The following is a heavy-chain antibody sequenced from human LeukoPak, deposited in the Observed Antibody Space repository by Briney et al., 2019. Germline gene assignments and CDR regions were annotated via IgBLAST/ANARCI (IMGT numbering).Heavy chain of an antibody. CDR2: IYTSGST. CDR1: RGSISSYY. D-gene: IGHD3-16*02. J-gene: IGHJ4*02. CDR3: ARDSGDYVWGSYRPRYFDY. V-gene: IGHV4-4*07. Sequence: LETLSLTCTVSRGSISSYYWSWLRQPAGKGLEWIGRIYTSGSTNDNPSLKSRVTMSVDTSKNQFSLKLSSVTAADTAVYYCARDSGDYVWGSYRPRYFDYWGQGTLVNVSS.